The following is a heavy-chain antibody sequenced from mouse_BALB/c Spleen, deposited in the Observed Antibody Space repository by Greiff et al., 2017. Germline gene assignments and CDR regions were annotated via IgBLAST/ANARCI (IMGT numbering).Heavy chain of an antibody. Sequence: VQLQQSGPGLVAPSQSLSITCTVSGFSLTSYGVHWVRQPPGKGLEWLGVIWAGGSTNYNSALMSRLSISKDNSKSQVFLKMNSLQTDDTAMYYCARGELLRNYAMDYWGQGTSVTVSS. V-gene: IGHV2-9*02. CDR2: IWAGGST. J-gene: IGHJ4*01. CDR1: GFSLTSYG. CDR3: ARGELLRNYAMDY. D-gene: IGHD1-1*01.